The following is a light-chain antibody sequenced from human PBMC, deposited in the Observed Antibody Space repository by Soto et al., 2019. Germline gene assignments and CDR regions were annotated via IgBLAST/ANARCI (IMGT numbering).Light chain of an antibody. CDR3: QQYNSYSEA. Sequence: DIQMTQSPSTLSGSVGDRVTITCRASQTISSWLAWYQQKPGKAPKLLIYKASTLKSGVPSRFSGSGSGTEFTLTIGSLQPDDFATYYCQQYNSYSEAFGQGTKVELK. CDR1: QTISSW. CDR2: KAS. V-gene: IGKV1-5*03. J-gene: IGKJ1*01.